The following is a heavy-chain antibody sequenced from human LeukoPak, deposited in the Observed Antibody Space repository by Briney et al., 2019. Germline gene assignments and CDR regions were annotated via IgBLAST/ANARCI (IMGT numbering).Heavy chain of an antibody. CDR2: TYYRSKWYN. Sequence: SQTLSLTCAISGDSVSSNSAAWNWIRQSPSRGLEWLGRTYYRSKWYNDYAVSVTSRITINPDTSKNQFSPQLNSVTPEDTAVYYCARDFQLVTYYYYGMDVWGQGTTVTVSS. CDR3: ARDFQLVTYYYYGMDV. CDR1: GDSVSSNSAA. J-gene: IGHJ6*02. V-gene: IGHV6-1*01. D-gene: IGHD6-13*01.